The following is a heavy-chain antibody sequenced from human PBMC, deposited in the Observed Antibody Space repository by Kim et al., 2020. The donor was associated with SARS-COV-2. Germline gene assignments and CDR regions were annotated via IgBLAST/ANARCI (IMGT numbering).Heavy chain of an antibody. D-gene: IGHD3-10*01. V-gene: IGHV4-34*01. CDR3: ARGGPYYYGSGSYYVY. J-gene: IGHJ4*02. CDR2: INHSGST. Sequence: SETLSLTCAVYGGSFSGYYWSWIRQPPGKGLEWIGEINHSGSTNYNPSLKSRVTISVDTSKNQFSLKLSSVTAADTAVYYCARGGPYYYGSGSYYVYWGQGTLVTVSS. CDR1: GGSFSGYY.